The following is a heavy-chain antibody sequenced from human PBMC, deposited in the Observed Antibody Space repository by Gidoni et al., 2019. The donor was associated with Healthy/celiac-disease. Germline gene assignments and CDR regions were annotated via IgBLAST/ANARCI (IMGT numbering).Heavy chain of an antibody. Sequence: QVQLQESGPGLVKPSETLSLTCTVSGGSISSYYWSWIRQPPGKGLEWIGYIYYSGSTNYNPSLKSRVTISVDTSKNQFSLKLSSVTAADTAVYYCARDSGYSGYESFDYWGQGTLVTVSS. D-gene: IGHD5-12*01. V-gene: IGHV4-59*01. CDR1: GGSISSYY. J-gene: IGHJ4*02. CDR2: IYYSGST. CDR3: ARDSGYSGYESFDY.